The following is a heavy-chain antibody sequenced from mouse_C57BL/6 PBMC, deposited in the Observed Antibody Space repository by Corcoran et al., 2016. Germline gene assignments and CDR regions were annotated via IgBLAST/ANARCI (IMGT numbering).Heavy chain of an antibody. V-gene: IGHV14-2*01. J-gene: IGHJ3*01. Sequence: EDQLKQSGAELVKPGASVKLSCTTSGFNIKDYYMHWVKQRTDQGLEWIGRIDPEDGETKYAPQFQGKATITADTSSNTAYLQLSSLTSEDTAVYYCLDGGSLFAYWGQGTLVTVSA. D-gene: IGHD2-3*01. CDR2: IDPEDGET. CDR1: GFNIKDYY. CDR3: LDGGSLFAY.